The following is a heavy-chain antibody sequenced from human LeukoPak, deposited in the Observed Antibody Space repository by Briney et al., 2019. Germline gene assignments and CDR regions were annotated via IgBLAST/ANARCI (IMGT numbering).Heavy chain of an antibody. J-gene: IGHJ4*02. V-gene: IGHV3-53*01. CDR2: IYSDGTT. Sequence: GGSLRLSCAASGFTVSSNYMTWVRQAPGKGLEWVSIIYSDGTTYYAESVKGRFTISRDNSKNTVYLQMNSLRAEDTAVYYCAKIPSSWYYFDQWGQGTLVTVSS. CDR3: AKIPSSWYYFDQ. CDR1: GFTVSSNY. D-gene: IGHD6-13*01.